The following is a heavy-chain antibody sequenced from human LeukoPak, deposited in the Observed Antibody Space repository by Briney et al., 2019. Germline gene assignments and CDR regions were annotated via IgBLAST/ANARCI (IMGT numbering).Heavy chain of an antibody. V-gene: IGHV3-30*02. CDR2: IRYDGSKT. CDR3: ARDRGSGGYSYGFDY. CDR1: GFTFSTYG. Sequence: GGSLRLSCAASGFTFSTYGIHWARQAPGKGLEWVAFIRYDGSKTHYADSVKGRFTISRDNSKNMVYLQMNSLRSEDTAVYYCARDRGSGGYSYGFDYWGQGTLVTVSS. D-gene: IGHD5-18*01. J-gene: IGHJ4*02.